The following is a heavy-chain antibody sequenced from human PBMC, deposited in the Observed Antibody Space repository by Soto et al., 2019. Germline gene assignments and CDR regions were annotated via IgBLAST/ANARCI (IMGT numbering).Heavy chain of an antibody. J-gene: IGHJ4*02. CDR2: IYHSGRT. CDR3: TANGYYSLDY. CDR1: GDSITNDRW. Sequence: VQLQESGPGLVKPSGTLSLTCSVSGDSITNDRWWSWVRQSPGKGLEWIGEIYHSGRTNYNPSLKSRVIISVDKSKNNFSLTLSSVTAADTAVYYCTANGYYSLDYWGQGSLVTVSS. V-gene: IGHV4-4*02. D-gene: IGHD5-12*01.